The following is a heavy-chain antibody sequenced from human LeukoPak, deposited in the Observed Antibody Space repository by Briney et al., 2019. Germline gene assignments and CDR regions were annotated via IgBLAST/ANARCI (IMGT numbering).Heavy chain of an antibody. D-gene: IGHD3-10*01. J-gene: IGHJ4*02. CDR2: VSGSGDRT. CDR3: ANSRGYGSGNL. CDR1: GFTFSSYS. Sequence: GGSLRLSCAASGFTFSSYSMSWVRQAPGKGLEWISAVSGSGDRTYYAGSVKGRFTISRDNSKNIVYLRMNSLRAEDTAVYFCANSRGYGSGNLWGQGTLVTVSS. V-gene: IGHV3-23*01.